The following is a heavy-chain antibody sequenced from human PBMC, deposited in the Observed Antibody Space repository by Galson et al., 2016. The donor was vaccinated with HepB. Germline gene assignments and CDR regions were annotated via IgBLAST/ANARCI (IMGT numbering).Heavy chain of an antibody. D-gene: IGHD2-2*01. Sequence: SLRLSCAVSGFTFSSFSMNWVRQAPGKGLEWVSYISSSSDTIYYADSVKGRFTISGDNAKNSLYLQMNSLRDGDTAVYYCAWGYCSSTSPCGMDVWGQGTTVTVSS. J-gene: IGHJ6*02. CDR3: AWGYCSSTSPCGMDV. CDR2: ISSSSDTI. CDR1: GFTFSSFS. V-gene: IGHV3-48*02.